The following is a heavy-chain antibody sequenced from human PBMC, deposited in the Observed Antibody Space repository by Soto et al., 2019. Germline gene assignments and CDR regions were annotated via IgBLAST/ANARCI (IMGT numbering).Heavy chain of an antibody. V-gene: IGHV3-9*01. J-gene: IGHJ4*02. Sequence: EVQLVESGGGLVQPGRSLRLSCAASGFTFDDYAMHWVRQAPGKGLEWVSGISWNSGSIGYADSVKGRFTISRDNAKNSLYLQMNSLRAEDTALYYCAKDQGRQPRSSDYWGQGTLVTVSS. CDR2: ISWNSGSI. CDR1: GFTFDDYA. CDR3: AKDQGRQPRSSDY.